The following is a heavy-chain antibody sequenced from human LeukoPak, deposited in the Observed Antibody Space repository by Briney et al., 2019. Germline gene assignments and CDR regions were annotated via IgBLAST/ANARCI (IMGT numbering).Heavy chain of an antibody. D-gene: IGHD1-26*01. CDR3: VTPRSWELSDMAV. CDR1: GYSISTNYY. CDR2: VYHNGET. J-gene: IGHJ6*03. V-gene: IGHV4-38-2*02. Sequence: SETLSLTCTVSGYSISTNYYWAWIRPSPGTGLEWIGSVYHNGETYYNPSLKSRVIISVDTSKNEFSLSLTSVTAADTAVYYCVTPRSWELSDMAVWGKGTTVIVSS.